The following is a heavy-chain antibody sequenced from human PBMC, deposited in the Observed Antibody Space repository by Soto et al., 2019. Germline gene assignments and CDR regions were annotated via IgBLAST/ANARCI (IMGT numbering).Heavy chain of an antibody. D-gene: IGHD3-16*02. J-gene: IGHJ4*02. Sequence: GASVKVSCKASGYTFTSYDINWVRQATGQGLEWMGWMNPNSGNTGYAQKFQGRVTMTRNTSISTAYMELSSLRSEDTAVYYCARGRYDYVWGSYRYFDYWGQGXLVTVSS. CDR3: ARGRYDYVWGSYRYFDY. CDR2: MNPNSGNT. V-gene: IGHV1-8*01. CDR1: GYTFTSYD.